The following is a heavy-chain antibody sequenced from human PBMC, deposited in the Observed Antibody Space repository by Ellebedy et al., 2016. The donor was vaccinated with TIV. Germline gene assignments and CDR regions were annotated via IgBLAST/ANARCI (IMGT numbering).Heavy chain of an antibody. V-gene: IGHV1-46*01. CDR2: INPSGGST. J-gene: IGHJ4*02. D-gene: IGHD3-9*01. CDR1: AYTFTSYY. Sequence: AASVKVSCKASAYTFTSYYIYWLRQAPGQGLEWMGIINPSGGSTSYAQKFQGRVTMTRDTSTSTVYMELNSLRSEDTAVYYCARVNFIDWQQFYFDYWGQGSLVTVSS. CDR3: ARVNFIDWQQFYFDY.